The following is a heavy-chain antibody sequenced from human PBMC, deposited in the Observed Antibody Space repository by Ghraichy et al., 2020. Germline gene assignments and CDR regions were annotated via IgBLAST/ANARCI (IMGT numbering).Heavy chain of an antibody. CDR1: GFTFSSYA. Sequence: GGSLRLSCAASGFTFSSYAMSWVRQAPGKGLEWVSIIRRSGDDTYYADSVKGRFTISRDNSKNTLYLQMNSLRAEDTAVYYCAKDTPGYYYDSSGYYDYWGQGTLVTVSS. CDR3: AKDTPGYYYDSSGYYDY. D-gene: IGHD3-22*01. V-gene: IGHV3-23*01. J-gene: IGHJ4*02. CDR2: IRRSGDDT.